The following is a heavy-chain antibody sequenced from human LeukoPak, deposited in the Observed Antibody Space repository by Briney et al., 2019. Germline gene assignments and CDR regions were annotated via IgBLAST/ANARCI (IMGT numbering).Heavy chain of an antibody. V-gene: IGHV1-24*01. Sequence: ASVKVSCKVSGYTLTELSMHWVRQAPGKGLKGRGGFDPEDGETIYAQKFQGRVTMTEDTSTDTAYMELSSLRSEDTAVYYCATEGLRFLEWPPRYWGQGTLVTVSS. CDR3: ATEGLRFLEWPPRY. CDR2: FDPEDGET. CDR1: GYTLTELS. D-gene: IGHD3-3*01. J-gene: IGHJ4*02.